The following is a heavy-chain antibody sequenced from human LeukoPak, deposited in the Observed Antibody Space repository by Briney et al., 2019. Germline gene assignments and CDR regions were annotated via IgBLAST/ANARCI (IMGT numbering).Heavy chain of an antibody. CDR3: VRGANY. J-gene: IGHJ4*02. CDR1: GGSISSSSDS. Sequence: SETLSLTCTVSGGSISSSSDSWGWIRQPPGKGLEWIGNIYYRGSTYYNPSLKSRVTISVDTSKNQFSLNLSSVTAADTAVYYCVRGANYWGQGTLVTVSS. V-gene: IGHV4-39*01. CDR2: IYYRGST.